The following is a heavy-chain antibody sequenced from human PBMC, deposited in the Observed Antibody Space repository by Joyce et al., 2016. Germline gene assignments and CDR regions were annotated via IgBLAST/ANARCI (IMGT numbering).Heavy chain of an antibody. CDR2: IKPDGSEK. Sequence: EVQLVESGGGLVQPGGSLRLSCAVSGFTFSTTWMTWVRQSPGKGPEWVANIKPDGSEKYYVGSVKGRFTISRDNAKNSLSLLMNSLRVDDTAVYYCATGGGMDVWGQGTTVTVSS. J-gene: IGHJ6*02. CDR1: GFTFSTTW. CDR3: ATGGGMDV. V-gene: IGHV3-7*01.